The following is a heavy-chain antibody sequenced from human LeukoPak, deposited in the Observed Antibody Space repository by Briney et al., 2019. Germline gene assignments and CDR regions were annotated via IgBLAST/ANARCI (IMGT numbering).Heavy chain of an antibody. D-gene: IGHD3-22*01. V-gene: IGHV1-2*02. Sequence: GASVKVSRKASGYTFTGYYMHWVRQAPGQGLEWMGWINPNSGGTNYAQKFQGRVTMTRDTSISTAYMELSRLRSDDTAVYYCARAHYYDSSGVSGAAFDIWGQGTMVTVSS. CDR2: INPNSGGT. CDR1: GYTFTGYY. J-gene: IGHJ3*02. CDR3: ARAHYYDSSGVSGAAFDI.